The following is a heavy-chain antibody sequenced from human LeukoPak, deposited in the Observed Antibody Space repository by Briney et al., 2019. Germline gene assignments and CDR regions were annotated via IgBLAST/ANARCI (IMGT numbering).Heavy chain of an antibody. CDR1: GGSFSGYY. Sequence: SETLSLTCAVYGGSFSGYYWSWIRQPPGKGLEWIGEINHSGSTNYNPSPKGRVTISVDTSKNQFSLKLSSVTAADTAVYYCARGRAMVRGYKVYYYYGMDVWGKGTTVTVSS. CDR3: ARGRAMVRGYKVYYYYGMDV. D-gene: IGHD3-10*01. CDR2: INHSGST. V-gene: IGHV4-34*01. J-gene: IGHJ6*04.